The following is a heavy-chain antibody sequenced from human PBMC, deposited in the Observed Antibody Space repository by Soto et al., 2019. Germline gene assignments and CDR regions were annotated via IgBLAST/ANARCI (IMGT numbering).Heavy chain of an antibody. CDR3: ARVYLREYSSSQGLYFDY. CDR1: GFTFSDYY. J-gene: IGHJ4*02. CDR2: ISSSGSTI. Sequence: GGSLRLSCAASGFTFSDYYMSWIRQAPGKGLEWVSYISSSGSTIYYADSVKGRFTISRDNAKNSLYLQMNSLRAEDTAVYYCARVYLREYSSSQGLYFDYWGQGTLVTVSS. V-gene: IGHV3-11*01. D-gene: IGHD6-6*01.